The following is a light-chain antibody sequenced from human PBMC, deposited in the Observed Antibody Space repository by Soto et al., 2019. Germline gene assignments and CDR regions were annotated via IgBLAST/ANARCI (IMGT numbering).Light chain of an antibody. CDR3: QQSSYSPLT. V-gene: IGKV3-20*01. Sequence: EIVLTQSPGTLSLSPGERATLSCRASQSVTNNYLAWYQQKPGQAPRLLIYSASSRATGIPDRFRGSGSGTDFTLTISRLEPEDFAVYFCQQSSYSPLTFGGGTKVEI. CDR2: SAS. CDR1: QSVTNNY. J-gene: IGKJ4*01.